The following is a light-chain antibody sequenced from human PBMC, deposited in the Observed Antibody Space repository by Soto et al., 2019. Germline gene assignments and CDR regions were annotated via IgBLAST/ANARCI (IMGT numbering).Light chain of an antibody. V-gene: IGKV1-39*01. CDR3: QQTYSTPQP. Sequence: DIQMTHSPSSLSASVVYIVTITFRASQTISTSLNWYHQKPGKAPKLLIDAASNLQSGVPSRFSGSGSGTDFTLTISNVQPEDFATYYCQQTYSTPQPFGQGTRLEIK. CDR1: QTISTS. J-gene: IGKJ5*01. CDR2: AAS.